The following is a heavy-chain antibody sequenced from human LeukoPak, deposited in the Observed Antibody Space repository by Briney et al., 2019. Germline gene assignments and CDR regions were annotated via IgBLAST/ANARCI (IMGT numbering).Heavy chain of an antibody. CDR1: GFTFNYYW. Sequence: GGPLRLSCAASGFTFNYYWMNWFRQAPGKGLDWVANIKQGGSEIYYVDSVKGRFTISRDNAKNSLYLQMNSLRAEDTAVYYCAKDLTTVTERRYYYYGMDVWGQGTTVTVSS. V-gene: IGHV3-7*01. CDR3: AKDLTTVTERRYYYYGMDV. CDR2: IKQGGSEI. J-gene: IGHJ6*02. D-gene: IGHD4-17*01.